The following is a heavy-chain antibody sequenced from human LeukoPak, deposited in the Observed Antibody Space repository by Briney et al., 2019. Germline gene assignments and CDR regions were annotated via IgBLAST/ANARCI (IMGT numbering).Heavy chain of an antibody. CDR1: GYSISSGYY. CDR3: ARMWSSSILSP. V-gene: IGHV4-38-2*01. Sequence: SETLSLTCAVSGYSISSGYYWGWIRQPPGKGLEWIGSIYYSGSTYYNPSLKSRVTISVDTSKNQFSLKLSSVTAADTAVYYYARMWSSSILSPWGQGTPVTVSS. CDR2: IYYSGST. D-gene: IGHD2-15*01. J-gene: IGHJ5*02.